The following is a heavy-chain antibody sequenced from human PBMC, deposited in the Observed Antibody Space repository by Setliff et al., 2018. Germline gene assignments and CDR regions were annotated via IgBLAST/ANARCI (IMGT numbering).Heavy chain of an antibody. CDR2: IYYSGNT. D-gene: IGHD1-26*01. CDR3: ARRIVGAVDGFDI. J-gene: IGHJ3*02. Sequence: SETLALTCTVSGASITTSNSYWGWIRQPPGKGLEWIAHIYYSGNTFYNPSLGSRLTISGDTSKNQFSLKLSSVTAADTAVYYCARRIVGAVDGFDIWGQGTMVT. V-gene: IGHV4-39*01. CDR1: GASITTSNSY.